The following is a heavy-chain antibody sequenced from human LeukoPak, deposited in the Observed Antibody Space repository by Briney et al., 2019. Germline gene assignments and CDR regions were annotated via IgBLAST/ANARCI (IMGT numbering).Heavy chain of an antibody. CDR2: FYNGINT. CDR3: ATVGSGNTYGYGDY. V-gene: IGHV3-66*01. Sequence: GPLRLSCAATGLTVSTNYMSWVRQAPGKGLEWVSVFYNGINTYYADSVKGRFTTSRDNSKNTLYLQMNSLRVEDTAVYFCATVGSGNTYGYGDYWGQGTLVTVSS. CDR1: GLTVSTNY. J-gene: IGHJ4*02. D-gene: IGHD5-18*01.